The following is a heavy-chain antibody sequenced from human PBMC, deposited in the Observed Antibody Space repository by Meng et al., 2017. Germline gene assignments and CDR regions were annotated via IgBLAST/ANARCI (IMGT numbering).Heavy chain of an antibody. V-gene: IGHV3-7*01. CDR2: IKQDGSEK. D-gene: IGHD3-22*01. CDR1: GFTFSSYW. Sequence: GGSLRLSCAASGFTFSSYWMSWVRQAPGKGLEGVANIKQDGSEKYYVDAVKGRFTISRDNAKNSLYLQMNSLRAEDTAVYYCARPCHYYDSSGYYYGYWGQGTLVTVSS. J-gene: IGHJ4*02. CDR3: ARPCHYYDSSGYYYGY.